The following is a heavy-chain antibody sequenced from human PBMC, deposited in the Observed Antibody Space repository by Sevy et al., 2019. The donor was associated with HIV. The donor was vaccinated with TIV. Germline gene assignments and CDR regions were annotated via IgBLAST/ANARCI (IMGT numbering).Heavy chain of an antibody. V-gene: IGHV3-21*01. Sequence: GGSLRLSCAASGFTFSSYSMNWVRQAPGKGLEWVSSISSSSSYIYYADSVKGRFTISRDNAKNSRYLQMNSLRAEDTAVYYCAREAGSYVGYFDYWGQGTLVTVSS. CDR2: ISSSSSYI. CDR3: AREAGSYVGYFDY. CDR1: GFTFSSYS. D-gene: IGHD1-26*01. J-gene: IGHJ4*02.